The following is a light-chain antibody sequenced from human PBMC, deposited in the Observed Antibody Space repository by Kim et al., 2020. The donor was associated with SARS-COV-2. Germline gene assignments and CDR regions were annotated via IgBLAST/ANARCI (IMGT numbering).Light chain of an antibody. CDR3: SAWDSSLNVWV. V-gene: IGLV10-54*04. J-gene: IGLJ3*02. Sequence: QPGTITCTGNNNNVGNQGAAGLKQHQGHPPKLLSYRNNNRPSGISERFSASRSGDTASLTITGLQPEDETDYYCSAWDSSLNVWVFGGGTQLTVL. CDR1: NNNVGNQG. CDR2: RNN.